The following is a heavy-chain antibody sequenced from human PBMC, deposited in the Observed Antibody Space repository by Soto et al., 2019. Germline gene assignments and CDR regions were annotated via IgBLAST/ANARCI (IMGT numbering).Heavy chain of an antibody. CDR2: IYYSGST. D-gene: IGHD6-6*01. CDR3: ARVITGAIAAREAYYFDY. V-gene: IGHV4-59*01. J-gene: IGHJ4*02. Sequence: TLSLTCTVSGGSISSYYWSWIRQPPGKGLEWIGYIYYSGSTNYNPSLKSRVTISVDTSKNQFSLKLSSVTAADTAVYYCARVITGAIAAREAYYFDYWGQGTLVTVSS. CDR1: GGSISSYY.